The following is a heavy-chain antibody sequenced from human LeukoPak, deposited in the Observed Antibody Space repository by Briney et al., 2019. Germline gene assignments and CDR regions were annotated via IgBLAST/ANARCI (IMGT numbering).Heavy chain of an antibody. D-gene: IGHD7-27*01. CDR3: ATHQATGAHSKFDY. V-gene: IGHV3-23*01. CDR2: ILAGGTNT. CDR1: GFTFSSYA. J-gene: IGHJ4*02. Sequence: PGGSLRLSCAASGFTFSSYAVSRVRQAPGKGLEWVSSILAGGTNTQYADSVRGRFTISRDNSKNTLYLQMNSLRAEDTALYHCATHQATGAHSKFDYWGQGTLVTVSS.